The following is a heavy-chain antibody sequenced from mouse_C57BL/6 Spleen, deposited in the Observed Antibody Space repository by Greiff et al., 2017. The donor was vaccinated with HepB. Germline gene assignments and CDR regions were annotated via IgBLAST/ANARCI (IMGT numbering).Heavy chain of an antibody. Sequence: EVKLMESGGGLVKPGGSLKLSCAASGFTFSSYAMSWVRQTPEKRLEWVATISDGGSYTYYPDNVKGRFTISRDNAKNNLYLQMSHLKSEDTAMYYCARDLGDYFYFDYWGQGTTLTVSS. D-gene: IGHD1-1*01. CDR1: GFTFSSYA. CDR2: ISDGGSYT. CDR3: ARDLGDYFYFDY. V-gene: IGHV5-4*01. J-gene: IGHJ2*01.